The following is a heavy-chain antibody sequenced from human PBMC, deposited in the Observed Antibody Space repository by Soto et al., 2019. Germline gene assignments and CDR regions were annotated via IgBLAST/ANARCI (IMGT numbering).Heavy chain of an antibody. V-gene: IGHV3-11*01. CDR1: GFTISDYY. CDR3: ARVGPPSDY. J-gene: IGHJ4*02. Sequence: PGGYLRLSCAASGFTISDYYMSWIRQAPGKGLPWVSHISSSGRTIYYADSVKGRFTISRDNAKNSLYIQMNSLRSEDTAVYYCARVGPPSDYRGQGTLVTVSS. CDR2: ISSSGRTI.